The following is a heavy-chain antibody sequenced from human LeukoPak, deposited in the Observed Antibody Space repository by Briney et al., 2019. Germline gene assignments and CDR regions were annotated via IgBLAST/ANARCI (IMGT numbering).Heavy chain of an antibody. Sequence: SETLSLTCTVSGGAISSYYWSWIRQPPGKGLEWIGYIYYSGSTNYNSSLKSRVTISVDTSKNQFSLKLSSVTAADTAVYYCARVGTYGSGSYLSWLDYWGQGTLVTVSS. D-gene: IGHD3-10*01. J-gene: IGHJ4*02. CDR3: ARVGTYGSGSYLSWLDY. V-gene: IGHV4-59*01. CDR2: IYYSGST. CDR1: GGAISSYY.